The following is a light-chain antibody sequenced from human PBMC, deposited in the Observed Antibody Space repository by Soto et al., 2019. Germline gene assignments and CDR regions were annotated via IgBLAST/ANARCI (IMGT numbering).Light chain of an antibody. CDR1: QSITNL. CDR2: DAS. Sequence: DIQMTQSPPTLSASVGDRVTITCRASQSITNLLAWYQQKPGKAPKLLIYDASSLQSGVPLRFSGGGSGIEFTLTINNLQPDDFATYYCQQYDSYSGTFGQGTKVEIK. CDR3: QQYDSYSGT. J-gene: IGKJ1*01. V-gene: IGKV1-5*01.